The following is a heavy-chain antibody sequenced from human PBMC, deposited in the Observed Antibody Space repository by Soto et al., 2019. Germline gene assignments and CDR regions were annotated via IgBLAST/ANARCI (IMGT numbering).Heavy chain of an antibody. D-gene: IGHD2-15*01. V-gene: IGHV3-74*01. CDR1: GFTFSSYW. CDR3: ASTGVRYCSGGSCYSDY. Sequence: GGSLRLSCAASGFTFSSYWMHWVRQAPGKGLVWVSRINSDGSSTSYADSVKGRFTISRDNAKNTLYLQMNSLRAEDTAVYYCASTGVRYCSGGSCYSDYWGQGTLVTVSS. CDR2: INSDGSST. J-gene: IGHJ4*02.